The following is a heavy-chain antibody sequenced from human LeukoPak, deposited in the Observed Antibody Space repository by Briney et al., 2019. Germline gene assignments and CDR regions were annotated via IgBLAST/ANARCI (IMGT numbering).Heavy chain of an antibody. J-gene: IGHJ4*02. V-gene: IGHV3-23*01. CDR3: AKTGSRDQGGLDY. D-gene: IGHD3-10*01. Sequence: GGSLRLSCAASGFTFSSFAINWVRQAPGKGLEWVSGISGSGGNIHYADSVKGRFTISRDNSKNRLFLQMNSLRVEDTAVYFCAKTGSRDQGGLDYWGQGTLVTVSS. CDR2: ISGSGGNI. CDR1: GFTFSSFA.